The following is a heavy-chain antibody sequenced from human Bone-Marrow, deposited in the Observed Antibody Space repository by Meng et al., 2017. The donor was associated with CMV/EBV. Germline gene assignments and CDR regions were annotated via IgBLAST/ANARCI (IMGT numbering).Heavy chain of an antibody. CDR1: TSNY. Sequence: TSNYLSWVHQAPGQGLAWVSVIYSGGSTYYADSVKGRFTISRDNSKNTLYLQMNSLRAEDTAVYYCARGGPPLYYYGSGSYYYFDYWGQGTLVTVSS. CDR2: IYSGGST. D-gene: IGHD3-10*01. J-gene: IGHJ4*02. V-gene: IGHV3-53*01. CDR3: ARGGPPLYYYGSGSYYYFDY.